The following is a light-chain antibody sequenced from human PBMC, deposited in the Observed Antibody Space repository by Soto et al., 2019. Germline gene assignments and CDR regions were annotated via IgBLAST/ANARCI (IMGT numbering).Light chain of an antibody. J-gene: IGKJ1*01. Sequence: EIVLTQSPATLSVSPGERATLSCRASQNVDIFLAWYQQKPGQAPRHVIYDASTRARGIPARFSGSGSGTDFTLPITSVEPEDFAVNYCQQRTNSPPRTFGQGTRVDI. CDR2: DAS. CDR3: QQRTNSPPRT. V-gene: IGKV3-11*01. CDR1: QNVDIF.